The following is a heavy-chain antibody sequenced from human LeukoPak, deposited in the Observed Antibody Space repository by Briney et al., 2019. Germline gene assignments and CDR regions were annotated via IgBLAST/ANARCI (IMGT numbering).Heavy chain of an antibody. CDR1: GGSISSYY. Sequence: PSETLSLTCTVSGGSISSYYWSWIRQPPGKGLEWIRYIYYSGSTNYNPSLKSRVTISVDTSKNQFSLKLSSVTAADTAVYYCARLYGSGSYEIDYWGQGTLVTVSS. D-gene: IGHD3-10*01. CDR2: IYYSGST. V-gene: IGHV4-59*01. J-gene: IGHJ4*02. CDR3: ARLYGSGSYEIDY.